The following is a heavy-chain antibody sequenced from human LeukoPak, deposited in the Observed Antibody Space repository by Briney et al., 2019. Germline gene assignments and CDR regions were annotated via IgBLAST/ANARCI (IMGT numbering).Heavy chain of an antibody. CDR2: MNPSSGDT. V-gene: IGHV1-8*03. Sequence: GASVKVSCKASGYTFTSFDINWERQATGQGLEWMGWMNPSSGDTGYAQKFQGRVTITKNTSISTTYMELSSLRSEDTAVYYCARALKYCSGGSCYHFDFWGQGTLVTVSS. J-gene: IGHJ4*02. D-gene: IGHD2-15*01. CDR3: ARALKYCSGGSCYHFDF. CDR1: GYTFTSFD.